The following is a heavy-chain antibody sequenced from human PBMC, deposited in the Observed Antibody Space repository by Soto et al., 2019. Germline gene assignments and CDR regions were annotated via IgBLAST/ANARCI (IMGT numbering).Heavy chain of an antibody. D-gene: IGHD3-10*01. V-gene: IGHV3-23*01. CDR3: SKIPSFKLPAPIDY. Sequence: PGGSLRLSCAASGFTFSSYAMSWVRQAPGKGLEWVSAISGSGGSTYYADSVKGRFTISRENSKNTLYLQMNSLRAEDTAVYYCSKIPSFKLPAPIDYWGQGTLVTVSS. J-gene: IGHJ4*02. CDR1: GFTFSSYA. CDR2: ISGSGGST.